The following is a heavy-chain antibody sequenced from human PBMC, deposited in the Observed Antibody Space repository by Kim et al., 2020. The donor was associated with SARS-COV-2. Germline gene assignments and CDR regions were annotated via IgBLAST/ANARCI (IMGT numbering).Heavy chain of an antibody. D-gene: IGHD3-10*01. Sequence: SETLSLTCTVSGYSISSGYYWGWIRQPPGKGLEWIGSIYHSGSTYYNPSLKSRVTISVDTSKNQFSLKLSSVTAADTAVYYCARERNYYGSPLWFDPWGQGTLVTVSS. V-gene: IGHV4-38-2*02. CDR3: ARERNYYGSPLWFDP. CDR2: IYHSGST. CDR1: GYSISSGYY. J-gene: IGHJ5*02.